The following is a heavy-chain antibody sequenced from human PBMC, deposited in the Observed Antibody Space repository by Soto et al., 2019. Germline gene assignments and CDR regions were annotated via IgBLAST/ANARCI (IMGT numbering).Heavy chain of an antibody. CDR2: IWYDGSNK. D-gene: IGHD3-16*01. V-gene: IGHV3-33*01. CDR3: ARWGGAYSVDY. Sequence: QVQLVESGGGVVQPGRSLRLSCAASGFTFSSYGMHWVRQAPGKGLEWVAVIWYDGSNKYYADSVKGRFTISRDNSKNTLYLHMNSLRAEDTAVYYCARWGGAYSVDYWGQGTLVTVSS. CDR1: GFTFSSYG. J-gene: IGHJ4*02.